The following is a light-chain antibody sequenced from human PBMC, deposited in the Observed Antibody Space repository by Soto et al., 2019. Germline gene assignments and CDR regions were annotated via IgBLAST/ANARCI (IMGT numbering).Light chain of an antibody. CDR2: GAS. CDR1: QTVYTN. Sequence: DIVMTQSPATLSVSPGERATLSCRASQTVYTNLAWYQQKPGQAPRLLIYGASARAAGIPDRFSGSGSGTEFTLTISSLQSEDFAMYHCQQYSLSPWTFGQGTKVQIK. J-gene: IGKJ1*01. CDR3: QQYSLSPWT. V-gene: IGKV3-15*01.